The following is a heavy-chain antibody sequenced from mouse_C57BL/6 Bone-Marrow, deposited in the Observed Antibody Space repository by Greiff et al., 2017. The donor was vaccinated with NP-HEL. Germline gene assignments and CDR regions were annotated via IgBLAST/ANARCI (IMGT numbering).Heavy chain of an antibody. CDR1: GYAFSSYW. CDR2: IYPGDGDT. D-gene: IGHD2-5*01. Sequence: QVQLKESGAELVKPGASVKISCKASGYAFSSYWMNWVKQRPGKGLEWIGQIYPGDGDTNYNGKFKGKATLTADKSSSTAYLQLSSLTSEDSAVYFCARKGYYSNPCAYWGQGTLVTVSA. J-gene: IGHJ3*01. CDR3: ARKGYYSNPCAY. V-gene: IGHV1-80*01.